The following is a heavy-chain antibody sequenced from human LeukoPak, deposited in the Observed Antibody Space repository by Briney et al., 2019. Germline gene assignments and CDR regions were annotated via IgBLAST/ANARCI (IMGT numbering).Heavy chain of an antibody. Sequence: GGSLRLSCAASGFTFSSYAMSWVRQAPGKGLEWVSAISGSGDNNDTTYYADSVKGQFTISRDNSKNTLYLQMSSLRPEDAAVYYCAKSGSTSWYLDYWGQGTLVTVSS. D-gene: IGHD6-13*01. CDR1: GFTFSSYA. CDR2: ISGSGDNNDTT. J-gene: IGHJ4*02. CDR3: AKSGSTSWYLDY. V-gene: IGHV3-23*01.